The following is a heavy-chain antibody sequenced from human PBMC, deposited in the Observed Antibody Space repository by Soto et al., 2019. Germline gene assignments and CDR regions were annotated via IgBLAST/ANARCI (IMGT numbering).Heavy chain of an antibody. J-gene: IGHJ4*02. CDR2: IYYRGGT. CDR3: ARFAKEENPKLESWYAFDF. V-gene: IGHV4-31*03. D-gene: IGHD6-13*01. Sequence: VQLQESGPGLVKPSQTLSLTCTVSGGSIRRGGYFWSWVRQQPGKGLAWIGHIYYRGGTSYNPSLESRVAMSGDTSKNEFTLKVNSVTAADTAIYYCARFAKEENPKLESWYAFDFWGRGTLVTVSS. CDR1: GGSIRRGGYF.